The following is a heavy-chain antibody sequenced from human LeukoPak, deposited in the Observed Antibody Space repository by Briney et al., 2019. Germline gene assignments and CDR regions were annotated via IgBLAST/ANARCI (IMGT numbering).Heavy chain of an antibody. V-gene: IGHV3-20*04. J-gene: IGHJ4*02. Sequence: GGSLRLSCAASGFTFDDYGMSWVRQAPGKGLEWVSGINWNDGSTAYADSVKGRFTISRDNAKNSLSLQMNSLRAEDTALYYCARVAYSAYDYPTLLPPFDYWGQGTLVTVSS. CDR2: INWNDGST. D-gene: IGHD5-12*01. CDR1: GFTFDDYG. CDR3: ARVAYSAYDYPTLLPPFDY.